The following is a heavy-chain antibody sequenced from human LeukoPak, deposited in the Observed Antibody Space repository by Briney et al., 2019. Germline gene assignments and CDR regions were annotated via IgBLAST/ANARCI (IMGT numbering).Heavy chain of an antibody. CDR3: ARGGGSYHTAYMN. J-gene: IGHJ4*02. V-gene: IGHV5-51*01. CDR1: GYSFTSYW. D-gene: IGHD1-26*01. Sequence: GESLKISCKGSGYSFTSYWIGWVRPMPGKGLEWMGIIYPGDSDTRYSPSFQGQVTISADKSLSTAYLQWSSLKASDTAMYYRARGGGSYHTAYMNWGQGSPVTVSS. CDR2: IYPGDSDT.